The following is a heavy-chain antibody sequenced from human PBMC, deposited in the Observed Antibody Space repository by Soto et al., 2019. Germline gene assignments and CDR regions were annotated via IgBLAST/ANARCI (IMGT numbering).Heavy chain of an antibody. Sequence: ASVKVSCKASGYTFTNFGISWVRQAPGQGLEWMGWISAYNGNTNYAQNFQGRVTMTTDTSTSTAYMELRSLRSDDTAVYYCARGGWEDYGSGSYTFPFDYCGKGTLVPVYS. D-gene: IGHD3-10*01. J-gene: IGHJ4*02. CDR2: ISAYNGNT. V-gene: IGHV1-18*01. CDR1: GYTFTNFG. CDR3: ARGGWEDYGSGSYTFPFDY.